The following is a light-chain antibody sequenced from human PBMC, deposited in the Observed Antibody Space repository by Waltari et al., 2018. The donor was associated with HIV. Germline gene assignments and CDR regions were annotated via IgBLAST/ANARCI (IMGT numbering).Light chain of an antibody. CDR2: MND. CDR1: GSNIGTYS. Sequence: QSVVTQPPSASGTPGQRVTISCSGRGSNIGTYSVNRYQHFPGTAPKLLIYMNDQRPSGIPGRFSGSQSGTSASLAISGLQYDDEADYYCAVWDDSLGGAVFGGGTKLTVL. J-gene: IGLJ2*01. CDR3: AVWDDSLGGAV. V-gene: IGLV1-47*01.